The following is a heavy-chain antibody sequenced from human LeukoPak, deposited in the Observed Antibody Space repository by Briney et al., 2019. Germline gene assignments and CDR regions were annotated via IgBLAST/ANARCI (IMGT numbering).Heavy chain of an antibody. CDR1: GFTFDDYA. Sequence: SGGSLRLSCAASGFTFDDYAMHWVRQAPGKGLEWVSLISWDGDSTYYADSVRGRFTISRDNSKNSLYLQMNSLRAEDSALYYCAKDGTYYDILTGYGSYMDVWGKGTTVTVSS. CDR3: AKDGTYYDILTGYGSYMDV. J-gene: IGHJ6*03. CDR2: ISWDGDST. V-gene: IGHV3-43D*03. D-gene: IGHD3-9*01.